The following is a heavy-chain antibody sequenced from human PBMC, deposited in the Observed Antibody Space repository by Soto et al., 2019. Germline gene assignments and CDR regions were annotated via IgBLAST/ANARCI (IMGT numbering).Heavy chain of an antibody. CDR2: INVYNGNT. V-gene: IGHV1-18*01. J-gene: IGHJ5*02. Sequence: QVQLVQSGGEVKKPGASVKVSCKASGYTFTNYGISWVRQAPGQGLGGMGGINVYNGNTKYAQKVQGRVTMTTDTSTSTAYMELRSLRSDDTAVYYCARGVGSGSYYNQYNWFDPWGQGTLVTVSS. CDR1: GYTFTNYG. CDR3: ARGVGSGSYYNQYNWFDP. D-gene: IGHD3-10*01.